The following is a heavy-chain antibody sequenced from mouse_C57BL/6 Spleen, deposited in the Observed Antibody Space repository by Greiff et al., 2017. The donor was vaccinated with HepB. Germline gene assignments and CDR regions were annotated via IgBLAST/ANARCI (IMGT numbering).Heavy chain of an antibody. CDR3: ARGGRGGWYFDV. Sequence: EVKLQESGPVLVKPGASVKMSCKASGYTFTDYYMNWVKQSHGKSLEWIGVINPYNGGTSYNQKFKGKATLTVDKSSSTAYMELNSLTSEDSAVYYCARGGRGGWYFDVWGTGTTVTVSS. CDR2: INPYNGGT. CDR1: GYTFTDYY. D-gene: IGHD3-3*01. J-gene: IGHJ1*03. V-gene: IGHV1-19*01.